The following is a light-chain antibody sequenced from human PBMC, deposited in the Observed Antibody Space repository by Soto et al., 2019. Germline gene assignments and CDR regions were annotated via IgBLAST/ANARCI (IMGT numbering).Light chain of an antibody. Sequence: QSVLAQPASVSESPGQSITISCTGSSNDVGVYNYISWYQHHPGKAPKLMIYEVSNRPSGVSNRFSGSKSGNTASLTISGLQTEDEADYYCGSITSSTTSVFGTGTKVTVL. CDR2: EVS. CDR1: SNDVGVYNY. V-gene: IGLV2-14*01. CDR3: GSITSSTTSV. J-gene: IGLJ1*01.